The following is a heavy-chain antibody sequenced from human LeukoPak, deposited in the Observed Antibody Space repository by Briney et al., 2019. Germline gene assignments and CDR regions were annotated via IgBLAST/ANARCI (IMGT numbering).Heavy chain of an antibody. J-gene: IGHJ5*02. CDR2: IYYSGST. Sequence: SETLSLTCTVSGVSISSSSYYWGWIRQPPGKGLEWIGSIYYSGSTYYNPSLKSRVTISVDTSKNQFSLKLSSVTAADTAVYYCARPIAAAGTCWFDPWGQGTLVTVSS. D-gene: IGHD6-13*01. V-gene: IGHV4-39*01. CDR3: ARPIAAAGTCWFDP. CDR1: GVSISSSSYY.